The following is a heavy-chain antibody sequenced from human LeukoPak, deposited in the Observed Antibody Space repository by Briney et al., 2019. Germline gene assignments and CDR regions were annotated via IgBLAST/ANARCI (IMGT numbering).Heavy chain of an antibody. D-gene: IGHD3-22*01. Sequence: PGGSLRLSCAASGFTFSNAWMSWVRQAPGKGLEWVGRIKSKTDGGTTDYAAPVKGRFTISRDDSKNTLYLQMNSLKTEDTAVYYCTTSILGDHYCDSMELPYYFDYWGQGTLVTVSS. CDR2: IKSKTDGGTT. CDR1: GFTFSNAW. V-gene: IGHV3-15*01. J-gene: IGHJ4*02. CDR3: TTSILGDHYCDSMELPYYFDY.